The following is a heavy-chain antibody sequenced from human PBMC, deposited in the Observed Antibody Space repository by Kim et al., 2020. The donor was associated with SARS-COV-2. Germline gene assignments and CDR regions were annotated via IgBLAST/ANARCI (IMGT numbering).Heavy chain of an antibody. J-gene: IGHJ4*02. V-gene: IGHV1-3*01. Sequence: SQKFQGRVTITRDTSASTAYMELSSLRSEDTAVYYCARAGLWFGELFIDYWGQGTLVTVSS. D-gene: IGHD3-10*01. CDR3: ARAGLWFGELFIDY.